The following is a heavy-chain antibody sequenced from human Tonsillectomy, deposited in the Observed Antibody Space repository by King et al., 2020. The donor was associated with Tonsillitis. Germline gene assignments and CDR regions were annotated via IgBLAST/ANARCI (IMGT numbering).Heavy chain of an antibody. CDR3: AIGGEHCSGGSCSAEYYFDY. J-gene: IGHJ4*02. CDR2: IYPDDSDT. Sequence: QLVQSGAEVKKPGESLKISCKGSRYTFTSSWIGWVRQMPGKGLELMGSIYPDDSDTRFSPSFQGQVTISADKSNRTVYLQWSSLKASDTAVYYCAIGGEHCSGGSCSAEYYFDYWGQGTLVTVSS. V-gene: IGHV5-51*03. CDR1: RYTFTSSW. D-gene: IGHD2-15*01.